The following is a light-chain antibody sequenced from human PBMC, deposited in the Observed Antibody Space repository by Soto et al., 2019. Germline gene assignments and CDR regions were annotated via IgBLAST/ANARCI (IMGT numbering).Light chain of an antibody. Sequence: EIVLTQSPGTLSLSPGGRATLPCRSSQSVSSSYLAWYQQKPGLAPRLLIYGASSRATGIPDRFSGSGSGTDFTLTISRLEPEDFAVYYCQQYDSSPKTFGQGTKVDIK. J-gene: IGKJ1*01. V-gene: IGKV3-20*01. CDR1: QSVSSSY. CDR2: GAS. CDR3: QQYDSSPKT.